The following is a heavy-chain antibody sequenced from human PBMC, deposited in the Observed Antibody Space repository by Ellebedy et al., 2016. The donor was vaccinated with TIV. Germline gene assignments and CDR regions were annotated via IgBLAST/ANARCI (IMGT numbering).Heavy chain of an antibody. CDR1: GFTFSNYN. CDR3: ARGPFRGGSYSDY. D-gene: IGHD1-26*01. V-gene: IGHV3-21*06. J-gene: IGHJ4*02. CDR2: ISGGSGHT. Sequence: GGSLRLSCVASGFTFSNYNMNWVHQAPGKGLEVVSSISGGSGHTSYADSVKGRFTISRDNVMNSLFLQMNGLRAEDTAVYYCARGPFRGGSYSDYWGQGTLVTVSS.